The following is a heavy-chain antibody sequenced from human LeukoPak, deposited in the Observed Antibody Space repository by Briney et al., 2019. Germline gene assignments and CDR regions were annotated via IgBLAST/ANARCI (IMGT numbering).Heavy chain of an antibody. CDR3: ARDQYYGSGSFDY. CDR2: IIPIFGTA. Sequence: ASVKVSCKASGGTFSSYAISWVRQAPGQGLEWMGRIIPIFGTANYAQKFQGRVTITTDESTSTAYMELGSLRSEDTAVYYCARDQYYGSGSFDYWGQGTLVTVSS. CDR1: GGTFSSYA. J-gene: IGHJ4*02. D-gene: IGHD3-10*01. V-gene: IGHV1-69*05.